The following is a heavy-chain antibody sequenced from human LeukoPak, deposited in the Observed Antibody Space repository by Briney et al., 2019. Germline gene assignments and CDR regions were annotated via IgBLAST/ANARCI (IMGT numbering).Heavy chain of an antibody. Sequence: PSETLSLTCTVSGGSISSYYWSWIRQPPGKGLEWIGYIYYSGSTNYNPSLKSRVTISVDTSKNQFSLKLSSVTAADTAVYYCARGRYNWPFDYWGQGALVTVSS. CDR2: IYYSGST. CDR1: GGSISSYY. J-gene: IGHJ4*02. D-gene: IGHD1-20*01. CDR3: ARGRYNWPFDY. V-gene: IGHV4-59*01.